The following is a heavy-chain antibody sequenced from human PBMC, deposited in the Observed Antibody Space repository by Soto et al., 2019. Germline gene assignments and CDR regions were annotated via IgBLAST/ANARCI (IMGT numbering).Heavy chain of an antibody. CDR2: IYYSGST. CDR3: ARATYCSSTSCQDGDWFDP. J-gene: IGHJ5*02. CDR1: GGSISSGGYY. V-gene: IGHV4-31*03. D-gene: IGHD2-2*01. Sequence: QVQLQESGPGLVKPSQTLSLTCTVSGGSISSGGYYWSLIRQHPGKGLEWIGYIYYSGSTYYNPSLKSRVTISVDTSKNQFSLKLSSVTAADTAVYYCARATYCSSTSCQDGDWFDPWGQGTLVTVSS.